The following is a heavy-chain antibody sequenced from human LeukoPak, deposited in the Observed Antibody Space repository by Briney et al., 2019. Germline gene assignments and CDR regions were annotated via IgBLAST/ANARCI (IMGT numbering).Heavy chain of an antibody. J-gene: IGHJ4*02. D-gene: IGHD6-19*01. Sequence: ASVKVSCKASGYTFTGYYMHWVRQAPGQGLEWMGWINPNSGGTNYAQKFQGRVTMTRDTSISTAYMELSRLRSDDTAVYYCARDPPRLSIAVAGTTVSYWGQGTLVTVSS. V-gene: IGHV1-2*02. CDR1: GYTFTGYY. CDR2: INPNSGGT. CDR3: ARDPPRLSIAVAGTTVSY.